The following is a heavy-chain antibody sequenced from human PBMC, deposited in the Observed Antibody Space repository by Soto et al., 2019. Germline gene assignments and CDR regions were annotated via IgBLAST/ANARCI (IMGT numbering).Heavy chain of an antibody. CDR1: GGTFSSYA. V-gene: IGHV1-69*01. J-gene: IGHJ6*02. Sequence: QVQLVQSGAEVKKPGSSVKVSCKASGGTFSSYAISWVRQAPGQGLEWMGGIIPIFGTANYAQKFQGRVTITADESTSTAYMELSSLRSEDTAVYYCASLLGGASTYYYYGMDVWGQGTTVTVSS. CDR2: IIPIFGTA. D-gene: IGHD1-26*01. CDR3: ASLLGGASTYYYYGMDV.